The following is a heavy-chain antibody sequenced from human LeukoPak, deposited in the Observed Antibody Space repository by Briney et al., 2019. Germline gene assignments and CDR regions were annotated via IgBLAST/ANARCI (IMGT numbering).Heavy chain of an antibody. CDR3: ANDVVVVPAVMPPNWFNP. Sequence: SETLSLTCTVSGGSISSSSYYWGWIRQPPGKGLEWIASIYYSGSTYYNPSLKSRVTISVDTSKNQFSLKLSSVTAADTAVYYCANDVVVVPAVMPPNWFNPWGQGTLVTVSS. J-gene: IGHJ5*02. D-gene: IGHD2-2*01. CDR1: GGSISSSSYY. CDR2: IYYSGST. V-gene: IGHV4-39*01.